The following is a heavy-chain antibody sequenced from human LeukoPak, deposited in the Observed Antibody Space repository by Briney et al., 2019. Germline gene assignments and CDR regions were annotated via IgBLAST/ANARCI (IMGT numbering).Heavy chain of an antibody. CDR2: IYYSGST. Sequence: PETLSLTCTVSGGSISSYYWSWIRQPPGKGLEWIGYIYYSGSTNYNPSLKSRVTISVDTSKNQFSLKLSSVTAADTAVYYCAKSSGWQLDYWGQGTLVTVSS. J-gene: IGHJ4*02. CDR3: AKSSGWQLDY. CDR1: GGSISSYY. D-gene: IGHD6-19*01. V-gene: IGHV4-59*01.